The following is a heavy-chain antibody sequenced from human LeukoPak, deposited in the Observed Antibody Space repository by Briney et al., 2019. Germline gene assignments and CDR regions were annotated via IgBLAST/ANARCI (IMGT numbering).Heavy chain of an antibody. J-gene: IGHJ4*02. CDR1: GGSISSGDYY. CDR3: ARVSDGDYPFDY. V-gene: IGHV4-30-4*08. Sequence: SQTLSLTCTVSGGSISSGDYYWSWIRQPPGKGLEWIGYIYYSGSTYYNPSLKGRVTLSVDTSKNQFSLKLSSVTAADTAVYYCARVSDGDYPFDYWGQGTLVTVSS. D-gene: IGHD4-17*01. CDR2: IYYSGST.